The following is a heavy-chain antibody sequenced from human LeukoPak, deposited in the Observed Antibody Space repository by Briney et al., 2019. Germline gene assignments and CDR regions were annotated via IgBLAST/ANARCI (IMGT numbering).Heavy chain of an antibody. CDR2: ISAYNGNT. V-gene: IGHV1-18*01. Sequence: ASVKVSCKASGYTFTSYGISWVRQAPGQGLEWMGWISAYNGNTNYAQKLQGRVTMTTDTSTSTAYMELRSLRSDDTAVYYCARAMYDFWGGYYEYFGYWGQGTLVTVSS. D-gene: IGHD3-3*01. CDR3: ARAMYDFWGGYYEYFGY. J-gene: IGHJ4*02. CDR1: GYTFTSYG.